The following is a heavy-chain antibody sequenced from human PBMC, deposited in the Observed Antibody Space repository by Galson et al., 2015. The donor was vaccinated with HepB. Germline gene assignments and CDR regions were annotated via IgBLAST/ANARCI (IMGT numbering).Heavy chain of an antibody. J-gene: IGHJ5*02. CDR2: IDPSDSYT. V-gene: IGHV5-10-1*01. CDR1: GYSFTSHW. Sequence: SGAEVKKPGESLRISCKGSGYSFTSHWISWVRQMPGKGLEWMGRIDPSDSYTNYSPSFQGHVTISADKSISTAYLQWSSLKASDTAMYYCARHWMVRGVITWFDPWGQGTLVTVSS. D-gene: IGHD3-10*01. CDR3: ARHWMVRGVITWFDP.